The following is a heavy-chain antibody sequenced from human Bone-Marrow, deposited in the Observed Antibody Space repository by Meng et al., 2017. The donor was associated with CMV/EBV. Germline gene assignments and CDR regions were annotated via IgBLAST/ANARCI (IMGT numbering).Heavy chain of an antibody. Sequence: GESLKISCAASGFPFSNYAMRWVRQAPGKGLEWVSGVTGGGGSTYYADSVKGRFTISRDKSKNTLYLQMNNLRAKDTATYYCAKYFDLWSGYGSYFDFWGRRTLVTVSS. J-gene: IGHJ4*02. CDR1: GFPFSNYA. CDR3: AKYFDLWSGYGSYFDF. D-gene: IGHD3-3*01. V-gene: IGHV3-23*01. CDR2: VTGGGGST.